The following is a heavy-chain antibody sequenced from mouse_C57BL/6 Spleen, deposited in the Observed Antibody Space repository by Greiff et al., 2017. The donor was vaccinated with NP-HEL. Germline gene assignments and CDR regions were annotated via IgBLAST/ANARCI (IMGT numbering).Heavy chain of an antibody. CDR2: IYPGDGDT. CDR1: GYAFSSYW. Sequence: VQLQQSGAELVKPGASVKISCKASGYAFSSYWMNWVKQRPGKGLEWIGQIYPGDGDTNYNGKFKGKATLTADKSSSTAYMQLSSLNSEDSAVYFCARSLDSSGYDYYAMDYWGQGTSVTVSS. J-gene: IGHJ4*01. CDR3: ARSLDSSGYDYYAMDY. V-gene: IGHV1-80*01. D-gene: IGHD3-2*02.